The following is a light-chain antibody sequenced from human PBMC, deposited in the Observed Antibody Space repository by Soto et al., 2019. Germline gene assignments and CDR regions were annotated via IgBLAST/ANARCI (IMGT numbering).Light chain of an antibody. Sequence: DIQMTQSPSTLSAFVGDRVTITCRASQSINSWLAWYQQKPGKAPKLLIYKASNLESGVPSRFSGSGSGTEFTLTISSLQPDDFATYYCQQYNNYWTFGQGTKVEIK. V-gene: IGKV1-5*03. CDR3: QQYNNYWT. J-gene: IGKJ1*01. CDR2: KAS. CDR1: QSINSW.